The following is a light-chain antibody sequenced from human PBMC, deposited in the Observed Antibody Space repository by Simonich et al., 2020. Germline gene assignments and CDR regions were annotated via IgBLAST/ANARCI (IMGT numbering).Light chain of an antibody. CDR3: CSYAGSSTLV. V-gene: IGLV2-8*01. CDR1: SSDVGGYNY. CDR2: EVS. J-gene: IGLJ3*02. Sequence: QSALTQPPSASGSPGQSVTISCTGTSSDVGGYNYVSWYQQHPGKAPKLMIYEVSKRPSGVPDRFSGSKSGNPASLPVSGLQAEDEADYYCCSYAGSSTLVFGGGTKLTVL.